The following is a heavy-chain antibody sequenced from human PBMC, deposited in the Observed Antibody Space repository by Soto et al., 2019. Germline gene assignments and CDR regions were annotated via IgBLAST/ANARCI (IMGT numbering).Heavy chain of an antibody. CDR3: ARGGVVVPAASDAFDI. J-gene: IGHJ3*02. CDR1: GGTFSSYA. D-gene: IGHD2-2*01. V-gene: IGHV1-69*13. CDR2: IIPIFGTA. Sequence: SVKVSCKASGGTFSSYAISWVRQAPGQGLEWMGGIIPIFGTANYAQKFQGRVTITADESTSTAYMELSSLRSEDTAVYYCARGGVVVPAASDAFDIWGQGTMVTVSS.